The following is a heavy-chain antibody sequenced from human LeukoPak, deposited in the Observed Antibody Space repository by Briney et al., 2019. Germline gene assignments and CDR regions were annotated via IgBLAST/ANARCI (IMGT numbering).Heavy chain of an antibody. CDR3: ARPERIEAPAVGAFDI. CDR2: IYPGDSDT. Sequence: GESLKISCKGSGYSFTSYWIGWVRQMPGKGLEWMGIIYPGDSDTRYSPSFQGQVTISADKSISTAYLQWSSLKASDTAMYYCARPERIEAPAVGAFDIWGQGTMVTVSS. V-gene: IGHV5-51*01. D-gene: IGHD1-26*01. CDR1: GYSFTSYW. J-gene: IGHJ3*02.